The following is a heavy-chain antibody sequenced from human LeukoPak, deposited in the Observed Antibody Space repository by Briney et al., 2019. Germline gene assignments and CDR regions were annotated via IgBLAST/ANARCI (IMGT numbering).Heavy chain of an antibody. CDR2: INSDGSST. V-gene: IGHV3-74*01. CDR3: ARDQFGTMAPSD. CDR1: GFTFSSYW. D-gene: IGHD3-10*01. J-gene: IGHJ4*02. Sequence: GGSLRLSCAASGFTFSSYWMHWVRHAPGKGLVWGSRINSDGSSTSYADSVKGRFTISRDNAKNTLYLQMNSLRAEDTAVYYCARDQFGTMAPSDWGQGTLVTVSS.